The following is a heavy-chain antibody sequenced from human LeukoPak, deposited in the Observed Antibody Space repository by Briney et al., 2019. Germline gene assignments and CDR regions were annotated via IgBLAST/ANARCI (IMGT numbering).Heavy chain of an antibody. CDR1: GFIVTNSY. D-gene: IGHD6-19*01. V-gene: IGHV3-66*01. J-gene: IGHJ4*02. Sequence: GGSLRLSCAASGFIVTNSYISWVHQAPGKGLEWVSVIYGDGSTFYADAAKGRFTISRDVSRNMVYLQVNGLTDADTAVYYCTRAQTGFTSGWNIFGYWGQGALVTVSS. CDR3: TRAQTGFTSGWNIFGY. CDR2: IYGDGST.